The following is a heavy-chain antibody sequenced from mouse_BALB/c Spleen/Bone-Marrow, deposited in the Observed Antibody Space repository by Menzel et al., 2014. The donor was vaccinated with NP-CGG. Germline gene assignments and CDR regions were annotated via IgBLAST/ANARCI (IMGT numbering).Heavy chain of an antibody. J-gene: IGHJ4*01. D-gene: IGHD3-1*01. V-gene: IGHV3-8*02. Sequence: AGPTLVKPSQSLSFTFSVTGDPSPSGFRNWSRKFSGNQLEYMGYISYSGITYYNPSLKSRISITRDTSKNQYYLQLNSVTSEYTATYNCARYEGTARARAYWSEGTSVTVTS. CDR3: ARYEGTARARAY. CDR1: GDPSPSGF. CDR2: ISYSGIT.